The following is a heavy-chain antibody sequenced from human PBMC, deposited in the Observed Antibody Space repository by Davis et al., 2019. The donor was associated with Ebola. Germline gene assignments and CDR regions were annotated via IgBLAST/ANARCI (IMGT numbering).Heavy chain of an antibody. CDR2: IKQDGSEK. CDR1: GVTVSSNY. J-gene: IGHJ4*02. D-gene: IGHD2-2*01. V-gene: IGHV3-7*01. Sequence: GGSLRLSCAASGVTVSSNYMSWVRQAPGKGLEWVANIKQDGSEKYYVDSVKGRFTISRDNAKNSLYLQMNSTRDDDTAVYYCARRGCSSTSCSITPMDYWGQGTLVTVSS. CDR3: ARRGCSSTSCSITPMDY.